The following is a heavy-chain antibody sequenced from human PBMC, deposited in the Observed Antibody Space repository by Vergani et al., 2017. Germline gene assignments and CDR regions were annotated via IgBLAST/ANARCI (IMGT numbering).Heavy chain of an antibody. CDR1: GFTLSSHA. Sequence: QVQLEESGGGVVQPGRSLRLSCAGSGFTLSSHAMHWVRQAPGKGLEWVAFIWYDGSKEYYADSVKGRFTISGDNSKNTLYLQMNNLRAADTAVYYCTRSECSGTTCYGHYFDLWGHGILVTVSS. CDR3: TRSECSGTTCYGHYFDL. CDR2: IWYDGSKE. J-gene: IGHJ4*01. D-gene: IGHD2-15*01. V-gene: IGHV3-33*01.